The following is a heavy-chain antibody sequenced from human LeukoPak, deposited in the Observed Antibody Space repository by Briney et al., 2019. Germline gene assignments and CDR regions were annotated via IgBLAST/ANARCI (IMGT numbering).Heavy chain of an antibody. CDR3: ARGGYSSSWSYYYYYMDV. V-gene: IGHV4-59*01. J-gene: IGHJ6*03. Sequence: SETLSLTCTVSGGSISSYYWSWIRQPPGKGLEWLGYIYYSGSTNYNPSLKSRVTISVDTSKNQFSLKLSSVTAADTAVYYCARGGYSSSWSYYYYYMDVWGKGTTVTISS. CDR2: IYYSGST. CDR1: GGSISSYY. D-gene: IGHD6-13*01.